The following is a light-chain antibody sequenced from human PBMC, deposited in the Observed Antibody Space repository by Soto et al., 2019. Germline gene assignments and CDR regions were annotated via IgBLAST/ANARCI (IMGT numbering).Light chain of an antibody. CDR1: SGHSTYA. V-gene: IGLV4-69*01. CDR3: QTWGTGNQVI. CDR2: LNSDGSH. J-gene: IGLJ2*01. Sequence: QPVLTQSPSASASLGASVKLTCTLSSGHSTYAIAWHQQQPEKGPRYLMKLNSDGSHSKGDGIPDRFSGSSSGAERYLTISSLQSEDEADYYWQTWGTGNQVIFGGGTKLTVL.